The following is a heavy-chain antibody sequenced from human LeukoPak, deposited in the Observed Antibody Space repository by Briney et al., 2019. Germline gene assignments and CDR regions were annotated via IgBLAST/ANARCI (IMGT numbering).Heavy chain of an antibody. V-gene: IGHV3-30-3*01. CDR2: ISYDGSNK. J-gene: IGHJ3*02. Sequence: GGSLRLSCAASGFTFSSYAMHWVRQAPGKGLEWVAVISYDGSNKYYADSVKGRFTISRDDAKNSLYLQMNSLRAEDTAVYYCARERDHAFDIWGQGTMVTVSS. CDR3: ARERDHAFDI. CDR1: GFTFSSYA.